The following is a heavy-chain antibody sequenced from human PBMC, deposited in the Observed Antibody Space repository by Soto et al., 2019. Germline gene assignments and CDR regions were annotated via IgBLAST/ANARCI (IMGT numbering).Heavy chain of an antibody. CDR3: ARGRFGSLNWFDP. V-gene: IGHV4-34*01. J-gene: IGHJ5*02. CDR1: GGSFSGYY. D-gene: IGHD3-16*01. Sequence: SETLSLTCAVYGGSFSGYYWSWIRQPPGKGLEWIGEINHSGSTNYNPSLKSRVTISVDTSKNQFSLKLSSVTAADTAVYYCARGRFGSLNWFDPWGQGTLVTVS. CDR2: INHSGST.